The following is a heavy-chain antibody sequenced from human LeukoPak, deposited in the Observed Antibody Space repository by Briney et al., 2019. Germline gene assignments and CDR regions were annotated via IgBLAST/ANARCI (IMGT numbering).Heavy chain of an antibody. J-gene: IGHJ3*02. CDR3: ASRQGYYDILTGPKGAFDI. Sequence: SETLSLTCTVSGGSISSYYWSWIRQPPGKGLEWIGYIYYSGSTNYNPSLKSRVTISVDTSKNQFSLKLSSVTAADTAVYYCASRQGYYDILTGPKGAFDIWGQGTMVTVSS. V-gene: IGHV4-59*01. CDR2: IYYSGST. CDR1: GGSISSYY. D-gene: IGHD3-9*01.